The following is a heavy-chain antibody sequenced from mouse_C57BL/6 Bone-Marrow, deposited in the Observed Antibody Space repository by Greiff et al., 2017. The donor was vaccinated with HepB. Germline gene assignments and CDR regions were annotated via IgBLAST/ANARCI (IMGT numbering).Heavy chain of an antibody. CDR2: IWGDGST. D-gene: IGHD1-1*01. V-gene: IGHV2-3*01. CDR3: AKPGTITTVVARGKTRFDY. J-gene: IGHJ2*01. Sequence: VKLVESGPGLVAPSQSLSITCTVSGFSLTSYGVSWVRQPPGKGLEWLGVIWGDGSTNYHSALISRLSISKDNSKSQVFLKLNSLQTDDTATYYCAKPGTITTVVARGKTRFDYWGQGTTLTVSS. CDR1: GFSLTSYG.